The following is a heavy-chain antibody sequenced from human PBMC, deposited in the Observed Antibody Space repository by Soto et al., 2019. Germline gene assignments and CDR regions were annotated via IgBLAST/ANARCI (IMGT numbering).Heavy chain of an antibody. Sequence: QVQLQESGPGLVKPSQTLSLTCTVSGGSISSGDYYWSWIRQPPGKGLEGIGYIYYSGSTYYNPSLKSRVTISVDTSKNQFSLKLSSVTAADTAVYYCARDSSVTTVTTDGMDVWGQGTTVTVSS. V-gene: IGHV4-30-4*01. D-gene: IGHD4-4*01. J-gene: IGHJ6*02. CDR3: ARDSSVTTVTTDGMDV. CDR1: GGSISSGDYY. CDR2: IYYSGST.